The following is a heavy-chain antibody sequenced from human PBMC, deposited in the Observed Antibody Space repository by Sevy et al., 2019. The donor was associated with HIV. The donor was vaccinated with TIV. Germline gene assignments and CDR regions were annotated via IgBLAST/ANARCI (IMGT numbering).Heavy chain of an antibody. CDR2: LSPNRGLA. CDR1: GYTFTDSD. CDR3: ARLESCGGDCYYFDY. Sequence: ASVKVSCKVSGYTFTDSDIIWVRQANGQGLECLGWLSPNRGLATETQKFQGRVTMTRNPSISTVYMELSSLRFEDSAVYYCARLESCGGDCYYFDYWGQGTRVTVSS. V-gene: IGHV1-8*01. J-gene: IGHJ4*02. D-gene: IGHD2-21*02.